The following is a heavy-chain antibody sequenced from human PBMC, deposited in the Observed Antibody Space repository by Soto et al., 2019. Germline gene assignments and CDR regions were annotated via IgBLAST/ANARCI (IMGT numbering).Heavy chain of an antibody. V-gene: IGHV4-59*01. J-gene: IGHJ4*02. Sequence: QVQLQESGPGLVKSSETLSLTCTVSGGSISGYYWSWMRRPPGKGLELVGYIYYTGSSNYNPSLTSRVTISIDTSKNQLSLKLRSVTAADTAVYYCARDGGSYLDYWGRGTLVTVSS. D-gene: IGHD1-26*01. CDR3: ARDGGSYLDY. CDR1: GGSISGYY. CDR2: IYYTGSS.